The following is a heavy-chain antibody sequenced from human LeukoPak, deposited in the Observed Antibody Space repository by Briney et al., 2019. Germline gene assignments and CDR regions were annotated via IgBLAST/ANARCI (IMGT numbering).Heavy chain of an antibody. CDR3: AKDRWANVVAYYFDY. V-gene: IGHV3-30*18. D-gene: IGHD2-15*01. CDR2: ISYDGGNK. J-gene: IGHJ4*02. Sequence: GGSLRLSCAASGFTFSSYGMHWVRQAPGKGLEWVAVISYDGGNKYYADSVKGRFTISRDTSKSTLYLQMNSLRAEGTAVYYCAKDRWANVVAYYFDYWGQGTLVTVSS. CDR1: GFTFSSYG.